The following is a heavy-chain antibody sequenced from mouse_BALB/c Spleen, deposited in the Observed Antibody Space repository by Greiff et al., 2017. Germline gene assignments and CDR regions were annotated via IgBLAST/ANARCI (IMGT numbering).Heavy chain of an antibody. Sequence: EVQLQQSGPELMKPGASVKISCKASGYSFTSYYMHWVKQSHGKSLEWIGYIDPFNGGTSYNQKFKGKATLTVDKSSSTAYMHLSSLTSEDSAVYYCARYGYDEAWFAYWGQGTLVTVSA. J-gene: IGHJ3*01. CDR1: GYSFTSYY. CDR2: IDPFNGGT. D-gene: IGHD2-14*01. V-gene: IGHV1S135*01. CDR3: ARYGYDEAWFAY.